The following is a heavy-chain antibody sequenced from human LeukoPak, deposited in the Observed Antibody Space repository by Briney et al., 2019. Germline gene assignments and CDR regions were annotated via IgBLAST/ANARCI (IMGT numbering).Heavy chain of an antibody. D-gene: IGHD2-15*01. CDR1: GGSISSSRYY. CDR2: IYYSGST. Sequence: SETLSLTCTVSGGSISSSRYYWGWIRQPPGKGLEWIGSIYYSGSTYYNPSLKSRVTISVDTSKNQFSLKLNSVTAADTAVYYCARAFGCSGGTCYRFFDYWGQGTLVTVSS. CDR3: ARAFGCSGGTCYRFFDY. V-gene: IGHV4-39*01. J-gene: IGHJ4*02.